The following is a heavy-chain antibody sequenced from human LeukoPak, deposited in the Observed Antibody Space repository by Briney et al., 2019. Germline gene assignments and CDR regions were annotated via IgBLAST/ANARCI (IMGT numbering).Heavy chain of an antibody. J-gene: IGHJ4*02. CDR3: SRNLVGATIFWFGY. D-gene: IGHD1-26*01. CDR2: IYYSGTP. Sequence: ASETLSLTCTVSGGSISSSRYYWGWIRQPPGKGLEWIGSIYYSGTPYYNPSLKSRVTMSVDTSKNQFSLKLSSVTAADTAVYYCSRNLVGATIFWFGYWGQGTLVTVSS. CDR1: GGSISSSRYY. V-gene: IGHV4-39*01.